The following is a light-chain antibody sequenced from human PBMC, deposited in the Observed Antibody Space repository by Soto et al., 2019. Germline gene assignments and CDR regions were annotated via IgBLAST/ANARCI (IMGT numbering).Light chain of an antibody. J-gene: IGLJ1*01. Sequence: QSVLTQPRSVSGSPGQSVTISCTGTSSDVGGYKYVSWYQQLPGKAPNVMIYDVNERPSGVPDRFSGSKSGNTASLAISGLQAEDEADYYCCSFAGSYTYVFGTGTKVTVL. CDR3: CSFAGSYTYV. CDR1: SSDVGGYKY. V-gene: IGLV2-11*01. CDR2: DVN.